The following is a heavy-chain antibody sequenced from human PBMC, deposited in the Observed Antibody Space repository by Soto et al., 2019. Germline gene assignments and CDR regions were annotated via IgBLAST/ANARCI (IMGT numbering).Heavy chain of an antibody. CDR1: GFIFKNYA. J-gene: IGHJ4*02. D-gene: IGHD6-6*01. CDR2: ITRDGYNK. V-gene: IGHV3-30*04. CDR3: TKSSGGSSSVGMDY. Sequence: GGSLRLSCAVSGFIFKNYALNWVRQAPGKGLEWVASITRDGYNKYYADSVKGRFTISRDNSKNTLSLQMTALRVEDSSVYYCTKSSGGSSSVGMDYWGPGTLVTVS.